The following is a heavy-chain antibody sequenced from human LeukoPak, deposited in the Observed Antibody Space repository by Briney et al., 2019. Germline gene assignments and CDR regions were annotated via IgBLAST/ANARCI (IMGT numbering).Heavy chain of an antibody. CDR2: MNPNSGNT. J-gene: IGHJ4*02. V-gene: IGHV1-8*01. CDR1: GYTFTSYD. D-gene: IGHD3-10*01. Sequence: ASVKVSCKASGYTFTSYDINWVRQATGQGLEWMGWMNPNSGNTGYAQKFQGRVTMTRNTSISTACMELSSLRSEDTAVYYCARVTHYYGSGSYLYWGQGTLVTVSS. CDR3: ARVTHYYGSGSYLY.